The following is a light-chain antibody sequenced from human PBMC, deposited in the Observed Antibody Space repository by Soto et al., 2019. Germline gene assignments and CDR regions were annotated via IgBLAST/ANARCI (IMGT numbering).Light chain of an antibody. J-gene: IGKJ2*01. CDR3: QQSFSTPYT. CDR2: AAS. CDR1: QSISSF. Sequence: DIQMTQSPSSLSASVGDRVTITCRASQSISSFLNWYQQKPGKAPKFLIYAASTLQSGVPSRFSGSGSGTDFTLTISSLQPEDFATYYCQQSFSTPYTFGQGTKLE. V-gene: IGKV1-39*01.